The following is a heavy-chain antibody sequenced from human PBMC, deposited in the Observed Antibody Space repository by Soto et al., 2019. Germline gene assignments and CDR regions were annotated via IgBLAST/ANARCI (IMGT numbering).Heavy chain of an antibody. V-gene: IGHV3-33*01. Sequence: QVQLVESGGGMVQPGRSLRIYCAASGFTFITYGMHCVRQAPGKGLEWVEVIWHDGGKKYYADSAEGRFTISLDNSKTTLFLQMNSLSAEYTAVYYCPRDLEQGNGPFDFWGQGTLVTVSA. J-gene: IGHJ4*02. CDR3: PRDLEQGNGPFDF. D-gene: IGHD1-1*01. CDR1: GFTFITYG. CDR2: IWHDGGKK.